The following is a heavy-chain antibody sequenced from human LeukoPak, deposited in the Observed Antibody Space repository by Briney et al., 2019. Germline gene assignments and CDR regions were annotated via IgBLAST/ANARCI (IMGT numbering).Heavy chain of an antibody. CDR3: ASLIPDYGDLDY. CDR1: GFTFSSYA. D-gene: IGHD4-17*01. V-gene: IGHV3-30-3*01. J-gene: IGHJ4*02. Sequence: GGSLRLSCADSGFTFSSYAMHWVRQAPGKGLEWVAVISYDGSNKYYADSVKGRFTISRDNSKNTLYLQMNSLRAEDTAVYYCASLIPDYGDLDYWGQGTLVTVSS. CDR2: ISYDGSNK.